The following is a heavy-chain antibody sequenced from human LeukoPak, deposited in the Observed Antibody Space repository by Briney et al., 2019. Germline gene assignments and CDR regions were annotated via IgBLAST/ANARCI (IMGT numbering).Heavy chain of an antibody. V-gene: IGHV3-21*01. CDR1: GFTFSSYS. J-gene: IGHJ5*02. CDR3: ARGTAMVTNNWFDP. CDR2: ISSSSSYI. Sequence: GGSLRLSGAASGFTFSSYSMNWVRQAPGKGLEWVSSISSSSSYIYYADSVKGRFTISRDNAKNSLYLQMNSLRAEDTAVYYCARGTAMVTNNWFDPWGQGTLVTVSS. D-gene: IGHD5-18*01.